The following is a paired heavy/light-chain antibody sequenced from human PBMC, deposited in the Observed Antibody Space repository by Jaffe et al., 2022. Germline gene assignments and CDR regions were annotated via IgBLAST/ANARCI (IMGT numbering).Heavy chain of an antibody. Sequence: EVQLVESGGGLVQPGRSLRLSCTTFGFTFGDYAMNWVRQAPGKGLEWVGFIRSTAHDGTTEYAASAKGRFIISRDDSRGIAYLQMNSLKTDDTAVYYCTRVRITLIRVVADLYDIWGQGTMVTVSS. J-gene: IGHJ3*02. CDR3: TRVRITLIRVVADLYDI. D-gene: IGHD3-22*01. CDR1: GFTFGDYA. CDR2: IRSTAHDGTT. V-gene: IGHV3-49*04.
Light chain of an antibody. Sequence: DIQMTQSPSSLSASVGDRVSITCRASQSITTYLNWYQQRPGKAPKLLIYVASSLESGVPSRFSGSGFGTDFTLTISSLQPEDFATYYCQQSYSTPPTFGQGTKVEIK. CDR2: VAS. J-gene: IGKJ2*01. CDR3: QQSYSTPPT. V-gene: IGKV1-39*01. CDR1: QSITTY.